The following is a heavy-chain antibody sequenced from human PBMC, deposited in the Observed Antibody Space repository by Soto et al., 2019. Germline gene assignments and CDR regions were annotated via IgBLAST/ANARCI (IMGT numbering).Heavy chain of an antibody. J-gene: IGHJ4*02. CDR2: INPGGSEK. CDR3: ARDKGYLDS. V-gene: IGHV3-7*01. D-gene: IGHD2-2*01. Sequence: EVQLVESGGGLVQPRGSLRLSCAASRFSFRSYWMSWVRQAPGKGLEWVANINPGGSEKFYVDSVKGRFTISRDNAKNSLYLQMNSLRAEDTAVYYSARDKGYLDSWGQGTLVTVSS. CDR1: RFSFRSYW.